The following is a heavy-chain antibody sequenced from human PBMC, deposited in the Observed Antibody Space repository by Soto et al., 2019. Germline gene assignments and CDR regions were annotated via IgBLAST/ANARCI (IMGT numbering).Heavy chain of an antibody. CDR3: ARDSSWEAMVNERHNWFDP. Sequence: PSETLSLTCAVYGGSFSGYYWSWIRQPPGKGLEWIGEINHSGSTNYNPSLKSRVTISVDTSKNQFSLKLSSVTAADTAVYYCARDSSWEAMVNERHNWFDPWGQGTLVTVSS. CDR1: GGSFSGYY. D-gene: IGHD5-18*01. CDR2: INHSGST. V-gene: IGHV4-34*01. J-gene: IGHJ5*02.